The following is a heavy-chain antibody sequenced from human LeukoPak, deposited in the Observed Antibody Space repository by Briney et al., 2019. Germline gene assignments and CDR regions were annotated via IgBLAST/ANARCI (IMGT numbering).Heavy chain of an antibody. CDR1: GFTFSSYG. CDR3: ANNGGYCSSTSCYFYDY. Sequence: GGSLRLSCAASGFTFSSYGMHWVRQAPGKGLEWVAFIRYDGSNKYYADSVKGRFTISRDNSKNTLYLQMNSLRAEDTAVYYCANNGGYCSSTSCYFYDYWGQGTLVTVSS. J-gene: IGHJ4*02. CDR2: IRYDGSNK. D-gene: IGHD2-2*01. V-gene: IGHV3-30*02.